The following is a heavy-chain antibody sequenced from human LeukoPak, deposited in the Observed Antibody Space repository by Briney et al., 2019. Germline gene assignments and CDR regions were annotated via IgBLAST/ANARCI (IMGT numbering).Heavy chain of an antibody. J-gene: IGHJ4*02. CDR1: GGSISSSSYY. CDR2: IYYSGST. CDR3: ARRAGGSYLLPFDY. D-gene: IGHD1-26*01. V-gene: IGHV4-39*01. Sequence: SETLSLTCTVSGGSISSSSYYWGWIRQPPGKGLEWIGSIYYSGSTYYNPSLKSRVTISVDTSKNQFSLKLSSVTAADTAVYYCARRAGGSYLLPFDYWGQGTLVTVSS.